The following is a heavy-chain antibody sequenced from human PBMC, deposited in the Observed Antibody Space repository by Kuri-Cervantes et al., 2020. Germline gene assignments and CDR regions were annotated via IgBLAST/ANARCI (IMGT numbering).Heavy chain of an antibody. V-gene: IGHV3-48*03. CDR2: ISSSCSTI. Sequence: GESLKISCAASGFTFSSYEMNWVRQAPGKGLEWVSYISSSCSTIYYADSVKGRFTISRDNAKNSLYLQMNSLRAEDTAVYYCASETLYYYDSSGYHNWGQGTLVQSPQ. CDR3: ASETLYYYDSSGYHN. D-gene: IGHD3-22*01. J-gene: IGHJ4*02. CDR1: GFTFSSYE.